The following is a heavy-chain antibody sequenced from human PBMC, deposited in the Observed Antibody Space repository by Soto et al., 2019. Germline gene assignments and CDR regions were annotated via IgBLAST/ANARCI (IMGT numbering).Heavy chain of an antibody. J-gene: IGHJ4*02. Sequence: ASVKVSCKASGGTFSSYAISWVRQAPGQGLEWMGEIIPIFGTANYAQKFQGRVTITADESTSTAYMELSSLRSEDTAVYYCGRGLPYCGGGSCYPYYFDYGGKETLVTVS. CDR2: IIPIFGTA. V-gene: IGHV1-69*13. CDR3: GRGLPYCGGGSCYPYYFDY. CDR1: GGTFSSYA. D-gene: IGHD2-15*01.